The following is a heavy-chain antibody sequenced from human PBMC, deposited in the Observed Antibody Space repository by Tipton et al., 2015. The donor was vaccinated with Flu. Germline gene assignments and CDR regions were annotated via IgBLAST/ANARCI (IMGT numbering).Heavy chain of an antibody. J-gene: IGHJ3*02. CDR3: AARSIWGSFAAFDI. Sequence: QLVQSGAEVKKPGASVKVSCKASGYNFTGYYMHWVRQAPGQGLEWMGRINPNSGGTNYAQKFQGRVTMTRDTSISTAYMELSRLRSDDTAVYYCAARSIWGSFAAFDIWGQGTMVTVSS. CDR2: INPNSGGT. D-gene: IGHD3-16*01. CDR1: GYNFTGYY. V-gene: IGHV1-2*06.